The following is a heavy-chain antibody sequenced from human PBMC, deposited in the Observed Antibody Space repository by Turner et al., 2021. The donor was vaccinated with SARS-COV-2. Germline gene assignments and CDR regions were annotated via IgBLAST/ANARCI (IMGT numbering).Heavy chain of an antibody. J-gene: IGHJ5*01. CDR3: MRHDHYGSASINWFNS. CDR1: GDSISTSHDY. Sequence: QLQLQESGTGLVRPSETLSLICTVSGDSISTSHDYWGWIRQPPGKGLEWIGSSYYSGRTFYNPSVKSRVTISVDTSKNDFSLQLSSVTAADTAVYYCMRHDHYGSASINWFNSWGQGTLVTVSS. D-gene: IGHD3-10*01. CDR2: SYYSGRT. V-gene: IGHV4-39*01.